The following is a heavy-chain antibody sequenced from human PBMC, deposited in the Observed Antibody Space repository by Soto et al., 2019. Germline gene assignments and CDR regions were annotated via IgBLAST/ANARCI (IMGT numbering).Heavy chain of an antibody. CDR3: ARQSLLMSIPIYGYFYYAMDV. V-gene: IGHV3-7*03. J-gene: IGHJ6*02. Sequence: EVQLVESGGGLVLPGGSPRLSCAASGFIFSSSWMTWVRQAPGKGLEWVANIKPAGSELYYGDSVKGRFTISRDNARNSLYLQMSSLRAEDTAVYYCARQSLLMSIPIYGYFYYAMDVWGQGTSVIVSS. CDR1: GFIFSSSW. D-gene: IGHD2-2*02. CDR2: IKPAGSEL.